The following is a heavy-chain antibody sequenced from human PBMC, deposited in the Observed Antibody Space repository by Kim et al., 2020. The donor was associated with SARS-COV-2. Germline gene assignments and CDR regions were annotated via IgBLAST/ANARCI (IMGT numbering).Heavy chain of an antibody. CDR3: AREVRPVSSSWTYFDY. V-gene: IGHV3-21*01. D-gene: IGHD6-13*01. J-gene: IGHJ4*02. Sequence: SVKGRFTISRDNAKNSLYLQMNSLRAEDTAVYYCAREVRPVSSSWTYFDYWGQGTLVTVSS.